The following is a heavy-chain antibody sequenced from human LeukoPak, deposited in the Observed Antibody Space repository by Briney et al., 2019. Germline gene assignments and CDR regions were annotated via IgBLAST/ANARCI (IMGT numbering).Heavy chain of an antibody. CDR3: ARDPRVWGSYRRDNWFDP. V-gene: IGHV4-59*12. CDR2: IYHSGST. J-gene: IGHJ5*02. Sequence: PSETLSLTCTVSGGSISSYYWSWIRQPPGKGLEWIGYIYHSGSTNYNPSLKSRVTISVDTSKNQFSLKLSSVTAADTAVYYCARDPRVWGSYRRDNWFDPWGQGTLVTVSS. D-gene: IGHD3-16*02. CDR1: GGSISSYY.